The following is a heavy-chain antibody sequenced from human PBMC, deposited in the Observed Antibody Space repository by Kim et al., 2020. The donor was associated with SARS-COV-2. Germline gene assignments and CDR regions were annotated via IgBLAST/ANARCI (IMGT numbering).Heavy chain of an antibody. J-gene: IGHJ3*02. Sequence: KSRVTIAVDTSKNQFSLKLSSVTAADTAVYYCARDVSSDQITDYGDAFDIWGQGTMVTVSS. D-gene: IGHD4-17*01. CDR3: ARDVSSDQITDYGDAFDI. V-gene: IGHV4-31*02.